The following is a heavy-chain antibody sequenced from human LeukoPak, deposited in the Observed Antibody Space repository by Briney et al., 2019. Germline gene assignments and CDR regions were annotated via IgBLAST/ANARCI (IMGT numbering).Heavy chain of an antibody. CDR3: ARARGVITMVRGVITPDWFDP. J-gene: IGHJ5*02. CDR2: IYYSGST. Sequence: SETLSLTCTVSGGSISTYYWSWIRQPPGKGLEWIGYIYYSGSTNYNPSLKSRVTISVDTSKNQFSLKLSSVPAADTAVYYCARARGVITMVRGVITPDWFDPWGQGTLVTVSS. V-gene: IGHV4-59*01. D-gene: IGHD3-10*01. CDR1: GGSISTYY.